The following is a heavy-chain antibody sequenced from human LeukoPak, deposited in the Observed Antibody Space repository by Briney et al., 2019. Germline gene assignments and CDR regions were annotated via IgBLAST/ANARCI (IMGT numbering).Heavy chain of an antibody. D-gene: IGHD3-10*01. CDR2: IHHSGST. Sequence: SETLSLTCTVSGGSISSSTWRSWVRQPPGKGLECIGEIHHSGSTTYNPSLKSRDTISVDTSKNQFSLKLSSVTAADTAVYYCARMIGSYYYGSGSYTHDYWGQGTLVTVSS. CDR1: GGSISSSTW. J-gene: IGHJ4*02. V-gene: IGHV4-4*02. CDR3: ARMIGSYYYGSGSYTHDY.